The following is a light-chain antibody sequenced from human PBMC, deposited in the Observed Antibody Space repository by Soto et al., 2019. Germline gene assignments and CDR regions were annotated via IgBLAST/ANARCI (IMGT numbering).Light chain of an antibody. Sequence: EIVLTQSPGTLSLSSGERATLSCRASQSVSSSYLAWYQQKPGQAPRLLVYATSSRATGIPDRFSGSGSGKDFTLTISRLELEDFAVYYCQQYGSSSFTFGQGTKLEIK. CDR3: QQYGSSSFT. CDR2: ATS. J-gene: IGKJ2*01. CDR1: QSVSSSY. V-gene: IGKV3-20*01.